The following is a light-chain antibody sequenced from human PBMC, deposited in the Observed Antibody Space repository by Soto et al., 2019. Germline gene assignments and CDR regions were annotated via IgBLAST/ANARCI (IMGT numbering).Light chain of an antibody. CDR2: ATS. V-gene: IGKV1-27*01. CDR3: QHYQRYPPS. Sequence: DIQMTQSPSSLSASVGDRVSITCRASQGIRNYLAWYQQRPGKAPKLLIYATSTLQTGLPSRFSGSGSGTEFTLTISSLQPEDVATYYCQHYQRYPPSFGGGTKLEIK. CDR1: QGIRNY. J-gene: IGKJ4*01.